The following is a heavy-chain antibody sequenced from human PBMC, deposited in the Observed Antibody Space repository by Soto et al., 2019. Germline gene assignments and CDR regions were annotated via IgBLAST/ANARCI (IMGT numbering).Heavy chain of an antibody. D-gene: IGHD3-10*01. CDR3: ARQLAGSYYRAEYFQH. CDR2: IYYSGST. V-gene: IGHV4-39*01. Sequence: PSETLSLTCTVSGGSISISSYYWGWIRQPPGKGLEWIGSIYYSGSTYYNPSLKSRVTISVDTSKNQFSLKLSSVTAADTAVYYCARQLAGSYYRAEYFQHWGQGTLVTVSS. J-gene: IGHJ1*01. CDR1: GGSISISSYY.